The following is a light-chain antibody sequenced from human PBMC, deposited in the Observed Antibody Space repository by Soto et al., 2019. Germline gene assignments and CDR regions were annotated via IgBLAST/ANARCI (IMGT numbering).Light chain of an antibody. CDR3: STWDDSLNGWV. J-gene: IGLJ3*02. CDR1: ISNIGKDT. CDR2: NDD. V-gene: IGLV1-44*01. Sequence: QSVLTQPPSVSGTPGLRVTISCSGGISNIGKDTVNWYQQLPGTAPTLLMFNDDKRPSGVPDRFSGSRSGTSASLAIRGLQADDEAVYCWSTWDDSLNGWVFGGGTKLTVL.